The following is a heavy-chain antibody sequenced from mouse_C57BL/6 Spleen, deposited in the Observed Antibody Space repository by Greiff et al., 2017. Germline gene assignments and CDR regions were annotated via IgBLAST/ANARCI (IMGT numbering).Heavy chain of an antibody. CDR1: GFSLSTSGMG. D-gene: IGHD2-2*01. V-gene: IGHV8-12*01. J-gene: IGHJ4*01. Sequence: QVTLKVCGPGILQSSQTLSLTCSFSGFSLSTSGMGVSWIRQPSGKGLEWLAHIYWDDDKRYNPSLKSRLTISKDTSRNQVFLKITSVDTADTATYYCARRRDYGYDDYYAMDYWGQGTSVTVSS. CDR3: ARRRDYGYDDYYAMDY. CDR2: IYWDDDK.